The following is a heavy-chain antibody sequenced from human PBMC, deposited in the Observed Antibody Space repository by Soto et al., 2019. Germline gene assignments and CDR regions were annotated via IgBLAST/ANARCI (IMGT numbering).Heavy chain of an antibody. CDR2: IKQDGSDR. CDR1: GFSLSDYW. J-gene: IGHJ4*02. V-gene: IGHV3-7*01. Sequence: ESGGGLVQPGGSLRLSCAASGFSLSDYWMNWVRQAPGKGLEWVAIIKQDGSDRYYVDSVKGRFTISRDNAKNSLYLQMSSLRVEDTALYYCARGRGWLHDYWGQGTLVTVSS. CDR3: ARGRGWLHDY. D-gene: IGHD6-19*01.